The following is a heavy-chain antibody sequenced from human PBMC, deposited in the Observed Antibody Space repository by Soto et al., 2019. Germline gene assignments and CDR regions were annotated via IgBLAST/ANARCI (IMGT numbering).Heavy chain of an antibody. D-gene: IGHD3-10*01. CDR3: AKDIRSMVRGVMAH. CDR2: ISGSGGST. Sequence: XGGSVRLYCAGSLFTFSSHAMSWVRQPPGKGLEWVSAISGSGGSTYYADSVKGRFTISRDNSKNTLYLQMNSLRAEDTAVYYCAKDIRSMVRGVMAHWGQGTLVTVSS. V-gene: IGHV3-23*01. CDR1: LFTFSSHA. J-gene: IGHJ4*02.